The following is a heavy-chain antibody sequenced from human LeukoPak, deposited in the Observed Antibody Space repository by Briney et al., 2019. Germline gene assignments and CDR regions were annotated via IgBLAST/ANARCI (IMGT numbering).Heavy chain of an antibody. CDR3: ARESWYLDL. J-gene: IGHJ2*01. CDR1: GFTFSKYW. V-gene: IGHV3-7*03. Sequence: GGSLRLSCAASGFTFSKYWMTWVRQAPGKGLELVANIEHDGSEYYYVDSVKGRFTFSRDNAKDTLYLQMNSLRAEDTAVYYCARESWYLDLWGRGTLVTVSS. CDR2: IEHDGSEY.